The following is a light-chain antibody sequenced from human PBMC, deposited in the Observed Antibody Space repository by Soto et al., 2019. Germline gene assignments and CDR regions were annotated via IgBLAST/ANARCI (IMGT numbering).Light chain of an antibody. V-gene: IGKV3-15*01. Sequence: EIVMTQSPATLSVSPGERATLSCRASQSVSSNLAWYQQKPGQAPRLLIYGASTRATGIPARFSGSGSGTEFTLTISSLQSEDFAVYSCPQYNTWPPPAVGQG. J-gene: IGKJ1*01. CDR3: PQYNTWPPPA. CDR2: GAS. CDR1: QSVSSN.